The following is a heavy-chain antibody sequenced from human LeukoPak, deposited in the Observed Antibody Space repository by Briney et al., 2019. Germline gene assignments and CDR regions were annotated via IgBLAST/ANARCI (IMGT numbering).Heavy chain of an antibody. CDR2: IYSGGTT. CDR1: GFTVSSSY. D-gene: IGHD1-26*01. CDR3: ARGGGGNYRDY. V-gene: IGHV3-66*02. Sequence: PGGSLRLSCAASGFTVSSSYMSWVRQAPGKGLEWVSVIYSGGTTYYADSVKGRFTISRDNSKNTLYPQMNSLRVEDTAVYYCARGGGGNYRDYWGQGTLVTVSS. J-gene: IGHJ4*02.